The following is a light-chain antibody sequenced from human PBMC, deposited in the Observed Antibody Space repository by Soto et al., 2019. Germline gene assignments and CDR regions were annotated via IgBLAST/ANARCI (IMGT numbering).Light chain of an antibody. CDR2: GAS. V-gene: IGKV3-15*01. J-gene: IGKJ5*01. CDR3: QQYNNWPRT. CDR1: QSISDT. Sequence: EIVLTQSPGTLSLSPGERATLSCRASQSISDTLAWYQQKPGQAPRLLIHGASTRAPGFPARFSGSGSGTEFTLTISSLQSEDFAVYYCQQYNNWPRTFGQGTRLEIK.